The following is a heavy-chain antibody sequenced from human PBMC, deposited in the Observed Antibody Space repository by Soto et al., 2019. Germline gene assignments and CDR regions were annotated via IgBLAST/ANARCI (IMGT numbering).Heavy chain of an antibody. CDR1: GYTFTGYF. CDR2: INPKSGGT. Sequence: ASVKVSCKASGYTFTGYFMHWVRQAPGQGLEWMGWINPKSGGTNYAQNFQGGVTLTRDTSITTAYMEVNSVRSEDTAVYYCAKESSSGWSPFDSWGQGTLVTVSS. D-gene: IGHD6-19*01. V-gene: IGHV1-2*02. CDR3: AKESSSGWSPFDS. J-gene: IGHJ4*02.